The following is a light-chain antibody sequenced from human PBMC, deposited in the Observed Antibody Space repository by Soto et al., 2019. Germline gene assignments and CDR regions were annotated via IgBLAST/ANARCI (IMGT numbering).Light chain of an antibody. CDR2: DNN. V-gene: IGLV1-51*01. Sequence: QSVLTQPPSVSAAPGQKVTISCSGSSSNIGNNYVSWYQQLPGTAPKLLIYDNNKRPSGIPDQFSGSESGTSATLGITGLQTGDEADYYCGTWDSSLSAVVFGGGTKLTVL. CDR3: GTWDSSLSAVV. J-gene: IGLJ2*01. CDR1: SSNIGNNY.